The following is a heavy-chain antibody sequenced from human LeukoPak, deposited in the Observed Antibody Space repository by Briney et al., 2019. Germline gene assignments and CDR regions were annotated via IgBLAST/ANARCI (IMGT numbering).Heavy chain of an antibody. CDR3: AKDPIWWNYFDY. CDR1: GFTFSRHG. V-gene: IGHV3-30*18. CDR2: ISYDGSNK. D-gene: IGHD2-8*02. J-gene: IGHJ4*02. Sequence: GGSLRLSCAASGFTFSRHGMHWVRQAPGKGLEWVAVISYDGSNKHYADSVKGRFTFSRDNSKNTLYLQMNSLRAEDTAVYYCAKDPIWWNYFDYWGQGTLVTVSS.